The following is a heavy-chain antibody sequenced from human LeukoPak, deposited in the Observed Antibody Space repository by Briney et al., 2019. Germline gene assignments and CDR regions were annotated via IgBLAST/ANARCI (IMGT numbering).Heavy chain of an antibody. D-gene: IGHD3-22*01. V-gene: IGHV4-34*01. CDR3: ARGLVYDSSGRYYFDY. Sequence: SETLSLTCAVYGGSFSGYYWSWIRQPPGKGLEWIGEINHSGSTNYNPSLKSRVTISVVTSKNQFSLKLSSVTAADTAVYYCARGLVYDSSGRYYFDYWGQGTLVTVSS. CDR1: GGSFSGYY. J-gene: IGHJ4*02. CDR2: INHSGST.